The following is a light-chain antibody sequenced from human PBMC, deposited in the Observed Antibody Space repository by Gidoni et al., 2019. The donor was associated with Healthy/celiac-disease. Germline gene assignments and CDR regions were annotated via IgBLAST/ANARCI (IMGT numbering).Light chain of an antibody. J-gene: IGLJ3*02. CDR1: SGSIASNY. CDR2: EDN. V-gene: IGLV6-57*01. Sequence: NFMLTQPHSVSESPGKTVTISCTRSSGSIASNYVQWYQQRPGSSPTTVSYEDNQRPSGVPDRFSGSIDSSSNSASLTISGLKTEDEADYYCQSYDSSSGVFGGGTKLTVL. CDR3: QSYDSSSGV.